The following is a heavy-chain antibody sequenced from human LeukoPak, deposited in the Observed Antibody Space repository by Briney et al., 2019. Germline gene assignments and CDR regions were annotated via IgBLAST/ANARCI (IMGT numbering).Heavy chain of an antibody. CDR1: GGSFSGYY. CDR2: INHSGST. D-gene: IGHD5-18*01. V-gene: IGHV4-34*01. J-gene: IGHJ3*02. CDR3: ARSGYSFFDI. Sequence: KPSETLSLTCTVSGGSFSGYYWSWIRQPSGKGLEWIGEINHSGSTNYNPSLKSRVTISVDTSKNQFSLKLSSVTAADTAVYYCARSGYSFFDIWGQGTMVTVSS.